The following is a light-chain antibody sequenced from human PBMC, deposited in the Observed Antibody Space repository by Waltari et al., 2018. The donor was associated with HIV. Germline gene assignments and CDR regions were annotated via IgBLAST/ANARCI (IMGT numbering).Light chain of an antibody. Sequence: QSALTPPASVSASPGQSNTIPCTGTRSGGGNYNLVSWYQQHPGKAPKLIIYEAIKRPSGVSNRISASKSGNTASLTISGLQAEDEADYYCCSYGGSSTWVFGGGTKVTVL. CDR2: EAI. V-gene: IGLV2-23*01. CDR3: CSYGGSSTWV. J-gene: IGLJ3*02. CDR1: RSGGGNYNL.